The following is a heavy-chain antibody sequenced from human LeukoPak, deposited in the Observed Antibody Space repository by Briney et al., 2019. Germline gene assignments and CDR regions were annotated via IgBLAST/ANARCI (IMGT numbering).Heavy chain of an antibody. Sequence: SVKVSCKASGGTFSSYAINWVRRAPGQGLEWMGRIIPIFGTANYAQKFQGRVTITTDESTSTAYMELSSLRSEDTAVYYCAREWIQTEFDYWGQGTLVTVSS. CDR1: GGTFSSYA. CDR2: IIPIFGTA. V-gene: IGHV1-69*05. J-gene: IGHJ4*02. D-gene: IGHD5-18*01. CDR3: AREWIQTEFDY.